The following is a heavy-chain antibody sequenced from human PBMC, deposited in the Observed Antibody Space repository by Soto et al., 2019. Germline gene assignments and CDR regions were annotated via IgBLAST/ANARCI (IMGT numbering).Heavy chain of an antibody. CDR3: ANPNPTY. V-gene: IGHV3-74*01. Sequence: EVQLVESGGGLVQPGGSLRLSCAASGFTFNSYWMHWVRQAPGKGLVWVSRITSDGSSTYYADSVKGRFTISRDNAKNSLYVQLNSLRPEDKAGYYCANPNPTYWGAGTLVTVSS. CDR1: GFTFNSYW. CDR2: ITSDGSST. J-gene: IGHJ4*02.